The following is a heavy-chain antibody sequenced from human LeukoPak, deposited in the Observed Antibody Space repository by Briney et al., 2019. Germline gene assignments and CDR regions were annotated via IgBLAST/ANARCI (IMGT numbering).Heavy chain of an antibody. CDR3: ARDSSSWSPKYYFDY. D-gene: IGHD6-13*01. CDR2: IYYSGST. Sequence: SETLSLTCTVSGGSISSYFWSWIRQPPGKGLEWIGYIYYSGSTNYNPSLKSRVTISVDTSKNQFSLKLSSVTAADTAVYYCARDSSSWSPKYYFDYWGQGTLVTVSS. J-gene: IGHJ4*02. V-gene: IGHV4-59*08. CDR1: GGSISSYF.